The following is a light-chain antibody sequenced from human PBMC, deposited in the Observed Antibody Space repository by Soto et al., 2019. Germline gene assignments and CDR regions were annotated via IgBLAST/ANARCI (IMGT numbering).Light chain of an antibody. J-gene: IGLJ1*01. CDR2: EVT. CDR3: SSFTGRFTFV. CDR1: RSDVGAYNY. Sequence: QSVLTQPGSVSGSPGQSIAISCTGTRSDVGAYNYVSWYQQHPGKAPKLMISEVTNRPSGVSDRFSGSKSGNTASLTISGLQAEDEAYYYCSSFTGRFTFVFGNGKKLTV. V-gene: IGLV2-14*01.